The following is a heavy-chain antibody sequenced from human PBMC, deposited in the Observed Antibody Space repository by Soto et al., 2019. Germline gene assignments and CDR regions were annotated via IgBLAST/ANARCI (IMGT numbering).Heavy chain of an antibody. J-gene: IGHJ4*02. CDR3: ARQIGDFWSGSYYFDY. CDR2: IYYSGST. D-gene: IGHD3-3*01. V-gene: IGHV4-59*01. CDR1: GGSISSYY. Sequence: ETLSLTCTVSGGSISSYYWSWIRQPPGKGLEWIGYIYYSGSTNYNPSLKSRVTISVDTSKNQFSLKLSSVTAADTAVYYCARQIGDFWSGSYYFDYWGQGTLVTVSS.